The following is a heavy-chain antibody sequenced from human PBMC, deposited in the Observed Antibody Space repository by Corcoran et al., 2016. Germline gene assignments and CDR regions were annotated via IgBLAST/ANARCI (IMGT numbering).Heavy chain of an antibody. V-gene: IGHV4-39*07. Sequence: QLQLQESGPGLVKPSETLSLTCTVSGGSISSSSYYWGWIRQPTGKGLEWIGSIYYSGSTYYNPSLKSRVTISVDTSKNQFSLKLSSGTAADTAVYYCARDLGGSGGYYYYGMDVWGQGTTVTVSS. CDR1: GGSISSSSYY. CDR2: IYYSGST. D-gene: IGHD3-10*01. CDR3: ARDLGGSGGYYYYGMDV. J-gene: IGHJ6*02.